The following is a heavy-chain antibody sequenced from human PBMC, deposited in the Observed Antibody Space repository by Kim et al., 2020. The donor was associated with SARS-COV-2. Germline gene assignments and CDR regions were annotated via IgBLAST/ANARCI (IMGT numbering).Heavy chain of an antibody. V-gene: IGHV3-33*01. CDR2: IWYDGSNK. J-gene: IGHJ6*02. CDR3: ARGGYCRGGSCSPNYYYYYGMDV. D-gene: IGHD2-15*01. CDR1: GFTFSSYG. Sequence: GGSLRLSCAASGFTFSSYGMHWVRQAPGKGLEWVAVIWYDGSNKYYADSVKGRFTISRDNSKNTLYLQMNSLRAEDTAVYYCARGGYCRGGSCSPNYYYYYGMDVWGQGTTVTVSS.